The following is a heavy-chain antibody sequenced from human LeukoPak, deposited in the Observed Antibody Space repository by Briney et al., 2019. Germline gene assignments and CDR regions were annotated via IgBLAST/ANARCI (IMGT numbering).Heavy chain of an antibody. CDR1: GGSFSGYY. CDR3: ARTRLRFSEWLVRYFDY. J-gene: IGHJ4*02. D-gene: IGHD3-3*01. Sequence: SETLSLTCAVYGGSFSGYYWSWIRQPPGKGLEWIGEINHSGSTNYNPSLKSRVTISVDTSKNQFSLKLSSVTAADTAVYYCARTRLRFSEWLVRYFDYWGQGTLVTVSS. V-gene: IGHV4-34*01. CDR2: INHSGST.